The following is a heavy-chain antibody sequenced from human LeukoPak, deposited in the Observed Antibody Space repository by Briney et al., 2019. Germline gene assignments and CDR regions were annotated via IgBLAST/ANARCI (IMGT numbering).Heavy chain of an antibody. Sequence: GGSLRFSCAASGFTFSSYGMHWVRQAPGKGLEWVAVISYDGSNKYYADSVKGRFTISRDNSKNTLYLQMNSLRAEDTAVYYCAKGGLMITFGGAIVMPIDYWGQGTLVTVSS. CDR2: ISYDGSNK. V-gene: IGHV3-30*18. CDR1: GFTFSSYG. CDR3: AKGGLMITFGGAIVMPIDY. D-gene: IGHD3-16*02. J-gene: IGHJ4*02.